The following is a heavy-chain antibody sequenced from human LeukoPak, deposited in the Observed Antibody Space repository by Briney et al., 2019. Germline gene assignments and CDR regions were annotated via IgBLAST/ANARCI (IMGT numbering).Heavy chain of an antibody. D-gene: IGHD6-13*01. CDR1: GGSISSSSYY. CDR3: ASPMQPSGRAEYFQH. J-gene: IGHJ1*01. CDR2: IYYSGST. V-gene: IGHV4-39*07. Sequence: SETLSLTCTVSGGSISSSSYYWGWIRQPPGKGLEWIGSIYYSGSTYYNPSLKSRVTISVDTSKNQFSLKLSSVTAADTAVYYCASPMQPSGRAEYFQHWGQGTLVTVSS.